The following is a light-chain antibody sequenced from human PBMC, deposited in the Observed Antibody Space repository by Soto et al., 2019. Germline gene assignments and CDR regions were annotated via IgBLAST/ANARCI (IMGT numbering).Light chain of an antibody. CDR2: VAS. V-gene: IGKV1-39*01. CDR1: QSISNY. J-gene: IGKJ2*01. CDR3: QQSFSPPYT. Sequence: DIRMTQSLSSLSASVGDRVTITCRASQSISNYLNWYQQNPGKAPKVLIYVASTLQSGVPSRFSGIRSGSDFTITICSLQPEDFATYDCQQSFSPPYTFVQGTKLEIK.